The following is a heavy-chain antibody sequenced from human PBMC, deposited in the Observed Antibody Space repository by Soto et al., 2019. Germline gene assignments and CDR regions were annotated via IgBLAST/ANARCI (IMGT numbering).Heavy chain of an antibody. J-gene: IGHJ4*02. CDR1: GGSISSYY. CDR2: IYTSGST. CDR3: AREYSSGWYLFDY. Sequence: QVQLQESGPGLVKPSETLSLTCTGSGGSISSYYWSWIRQPAGKGLAWIGRIYTSGSTNYNPSLTSRVTMSVDTSKNQFSLKLSSVTAADTAVYYCAREYSSGWYLFDYWGQGTLVTVSS. D-gene: IGHD6-19*01. V-gene: IGHV4-4*07.